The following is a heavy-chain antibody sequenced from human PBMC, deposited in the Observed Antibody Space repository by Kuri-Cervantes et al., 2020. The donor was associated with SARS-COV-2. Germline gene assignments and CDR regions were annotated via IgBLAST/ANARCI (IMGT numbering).Heavy chain of an antibody. Sequence: GSLRLSCAVYGGSSSGYYWSWIRQPPGKGLEWIGEINHSGSTNYNPSLKSRVTISVDTSKNQFSLKLSSVTAADTAVYYCARHYRGSYPDYWGQGTLVTVSS. CDR2: INHSGST. V-gene: IGHV4-34*01. CDR1: GGSSSGYY. CDR3: ARHYRGSYPDY. D-gene: IGHD1-26*01. J-gene: IGHJ4*02.